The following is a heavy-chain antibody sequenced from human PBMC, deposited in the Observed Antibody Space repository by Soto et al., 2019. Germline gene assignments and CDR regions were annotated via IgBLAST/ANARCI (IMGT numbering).Heavy chain of an antibody. CDR1: GYIFSNYW. CDR2: IDPSDSYI. Sequence: EVQLVQSGAEVKKPGESLRISCKGSGYIFSNYWISWVRQMPGKGLEWMGRIDPSDSYIHYSPSFQGHVTISADKSINTASLQWSSLKSSDTAIYYCARARGGGTGPFYYWGQGTPVTVSS. CDR3: ARARGGGTGPFYY. D-gene: IGHD3-16*01. J-gene: IGHJ4*02. V-gene: IGHV5-10-1*03.